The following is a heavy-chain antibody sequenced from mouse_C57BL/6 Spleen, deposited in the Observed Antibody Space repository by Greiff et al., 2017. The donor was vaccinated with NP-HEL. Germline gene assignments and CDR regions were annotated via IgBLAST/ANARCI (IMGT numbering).Heavy chain of an antibody. D-gene: IGHD1-1*01. V-gene: IGHV2-4*01. Sequence: QVQLQQSGPGLVQPSQSLSITCTVSGFSLTSYGVHWVRQPPGKGLEWMGVIGSGGSADYTAAFISRLSISKDNSKSQVFFKMNSLQADDTAIYYCAPSYYYGSLYYAMDYWGQGTSVTVSS. CDR3: APSYYYGSLYYAMDY. CDR2: IGSGGSA. J-gene: IGHJ4*01. CDR1: GFSLTSYG.